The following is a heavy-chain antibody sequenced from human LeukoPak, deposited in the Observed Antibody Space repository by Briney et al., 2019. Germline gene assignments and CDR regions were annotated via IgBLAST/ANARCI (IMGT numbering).Heavy chain of an antibody. Sequence: PGGSLRLSCAASGFTFSSFGMHWVRQAPGKGLEWVAVIWYDGSNKYYADSVKGRFTISRDNSKNTLYLQMNSLRAEDTAVYYCARPGGVAATLGVYFDYWGQGTLVTVSS. V-gene: IGHV3-33*01. CDR1: GFTFSSFG. CDR3: ARPGGVAATLGVYFDY. D-gene: IGHD2-15*01. CDR2: IWYDGSNK. J-gene: IGHJ4*02.